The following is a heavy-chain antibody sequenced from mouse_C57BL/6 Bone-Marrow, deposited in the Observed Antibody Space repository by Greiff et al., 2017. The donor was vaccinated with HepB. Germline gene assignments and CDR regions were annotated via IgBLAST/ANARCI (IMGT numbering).Heavy chain of an antibody. Sequence: EVNVVESEGGLVQPGSSMKLSCTASGFTFSDYYMAWVRQVPEKGLEWVANINYDGSSTYYLDSLKSRFIISRDNAKNILYLQMSSLKSEDTATYYCARGRWFDYWGQGTTLTVSS. J-gene: IGHJ2*01. V-gene: IGHV5-16*01. CDR1: GFTFSDYY. CDR3: ARGRWFDY. CDR2: INYDGSST.